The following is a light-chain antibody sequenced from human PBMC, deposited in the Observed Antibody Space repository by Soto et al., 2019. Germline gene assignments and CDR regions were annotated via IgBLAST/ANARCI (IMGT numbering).Light chain of an antibody. V-gene: IGKV1D-12*01. CDR2: AAS. J-gene: IGKJ5*01. Sequence: DIQMTQSPSSVSASVGDRVTITCRASQGISNWLAWYQQKPGEAPKLLIYAASSLQGGVPTRFSGSGSGTDFTLTISSLQPAEFATYYCQQANSFPRTFGQGTRLEIK. CDR3: QQANSFPRT. CDR1: QGISNW.